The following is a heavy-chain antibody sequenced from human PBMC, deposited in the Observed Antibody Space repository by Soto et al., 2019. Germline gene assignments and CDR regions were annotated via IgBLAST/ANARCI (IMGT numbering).Heavy chain of an antibody. D-gene: IGHD4-4*01. CDR1: GFTFSSYA. J-gene: IGHJ2*01. CDR3: ARPLWRDDYNWGYFDL. V-gene: IGHV3-30-3*01. CDR2: ISYAGSNK. Sequence: QVQLVESGGGVVQPGRSLRLSCAASGFTFSSYAMHWVRQAPGKGLEWVAVISYAGSNKYYADSVKGRFTISRDNSKNTLFLQMNSQRAEDTAVYYCARPLWRDDYNWGYFDLWGRGTLVTVSS.